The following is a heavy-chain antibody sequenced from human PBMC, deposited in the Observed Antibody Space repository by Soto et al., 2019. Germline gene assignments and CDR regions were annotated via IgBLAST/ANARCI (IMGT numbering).Heavy chain of an antibody. J-gene: IGHJ5*02. V-gene: IGHV1-69*02. Sequence: QVQLVQSGAEVKKPGSSVKVSCKASGGTFSSYTISWVRQAPGQGLEWMGRIIPILGIANYAQKFQGRVTITAYKSTSTAYMELSSLRSEDTAVYYCSRVPTTVTTSWFDPWGQGTLVTVSS. CDR2: IIPILGIA. CDR3: SRVPTTVTTSWFDP. D-gene: IGHD4-17*01. CDR1: GGTFSSYT.